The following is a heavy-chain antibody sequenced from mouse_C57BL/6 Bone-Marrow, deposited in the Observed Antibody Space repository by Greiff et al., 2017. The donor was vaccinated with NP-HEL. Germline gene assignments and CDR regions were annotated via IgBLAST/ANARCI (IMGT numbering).Heavy chain of an antibody. Sequence: VQLQQSGPGLVQPSQSLSITCTVSGFSLTSYGVHWVRQSPGKGLEWLGVIWRGGSTDYNAAFMSRLSITKDNSKSQVFFKMNSLQADDTAIYYCAKIKTNDGYYAMDYWGQGTSVTVSS. CDR2: IWRGGST. D-gene: IGHD2-3*01. CDR1: GFSLTSYG. V-gene: IGHV2-5*01. J-gene: IGHJ4*01. CDR3: AKIKTNDGYYAMDY.